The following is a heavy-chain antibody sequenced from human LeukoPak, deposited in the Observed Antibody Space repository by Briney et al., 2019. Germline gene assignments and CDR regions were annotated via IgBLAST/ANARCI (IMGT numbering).Heavy chain of an antibody. CDR3: ARVLSVVVPAAMYYYYGMDV. D-gene: IGHD2-2*01. V-gene: IGHV3-23*01. CDR1: GFTFSSYA. J-gene: IGHJ6*02. CDR2: ITGSGVGT. Sequence: PGGSLRLSCAASGFTFSSYAMSWVRQAPGKGLEWVSAITGSGVGTYYADSVKGRFTISRDNSKNTLYLQMNSLRAEDTAVYYCARVLSVVVPAAMYYYYGMDVWGQGATVTVSS.